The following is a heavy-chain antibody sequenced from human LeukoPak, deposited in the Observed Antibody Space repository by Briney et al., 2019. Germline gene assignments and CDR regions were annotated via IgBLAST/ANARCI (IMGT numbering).Heavy chain of an antibody. Sequence: SETLSLTCAVSGGPFSGYFWTWIRQAPGKGLEWIGEVNSRGSATYNPSLRSRVTFLPDTSRNQFSLTLTSVTAADTAVYYCARRQPSMRTSGGFVGHFDYWGQGILVIVSS. V-gene: IGHV4-34*01. D-gene: IGHD3-16*02. CDR1: GGPFSGYF. CDR2: VNSRGSA. J-gene: IGHJ4*02. CDR3: ARRQPSMRTSGGFVGHFDY.